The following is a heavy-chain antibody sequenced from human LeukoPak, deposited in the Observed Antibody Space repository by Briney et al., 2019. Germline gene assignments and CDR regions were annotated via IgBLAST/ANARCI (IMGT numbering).Heavy chain of an antibody. V-gene: IGHV7-4-1*02. CDR3: ARDNRQKKVTGAGDALDY. CDR2: INNTTGNP. CDR1: GYTFTSSA. D-gene: IGHD1-20*01. Sequence: PSLKVSCKASGYTFTSSAMTWVRQAPGQGLEWRGWINNTTGNPTSAQGFTGRFVFSVDTSVSTAYLQISSLKAEDTAVYYCARDNRQKKVTGAGDALDYWGQGTLVAVSS. J-gene: IGHJ4*02.